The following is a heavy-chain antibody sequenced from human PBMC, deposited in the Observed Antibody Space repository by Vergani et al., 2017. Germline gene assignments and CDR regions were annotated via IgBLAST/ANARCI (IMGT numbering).Heavy chain of an antibody. Sequence: QVQLVQSGSEVRKPGASVKVSCQVSGYSLTELTIHWVRPAPGKVLEWMGGFDPEHGEVTFAHHIQGRVTMTEDRSTDTAYMELSILRPEDTALNYCSIVTDYYDGSGYYLDYWGQGTLVTVSS. J-gene: IGHJ4*02. CDR2: FDPEHGEV. D-gene: IGHD3-22*01. V-gene: IGHV1-24*01. CDR1: GYSLTELT. CDR3: SIVTDYYDGSGYYLDY.